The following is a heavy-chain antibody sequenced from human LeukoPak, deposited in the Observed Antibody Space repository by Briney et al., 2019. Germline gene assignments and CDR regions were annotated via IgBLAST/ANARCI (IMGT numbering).Heavy chain of an antibody. J-gene: IGHJ4*02. Sequence: GGSLRLSCAASGFTFSSFAMNWVRQAPGKGLEWVSTMSGDATSTYYADSVKGRFTVSRDNSKNTLYLQMNSLRAEDTAVYYCAKRTSGSSWYSSDYWGQGTLVTVSS. CDR2: MSGDATST. D-gene: IGHD6-13*01. V-gene: IGHV3-23*01. CDR1: GFTFSSFA. CDR3: AKRTSGSSWYSSDY.